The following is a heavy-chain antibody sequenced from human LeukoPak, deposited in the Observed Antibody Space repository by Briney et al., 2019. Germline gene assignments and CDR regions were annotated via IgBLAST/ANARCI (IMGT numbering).Heavy chain of an antibody. CDR2: IKQDGSEK. Sequence: GGSLRLSCAASGFTFSNYWMSWVRQAPGKGPEWVANIKQDGSEKYYVDSVKGRFTIFRDNAKNSLYLQMNSLRAEDTALYYCARYRGGNWFDPWGQGTLVTVSS. CDR3: ARYRGGNWFDP. CDR1: GFTFSNYW. J-gene: IGHJ5*02. V-gene: IGHV3-7*01. D-gene: IGHD1-26*01.